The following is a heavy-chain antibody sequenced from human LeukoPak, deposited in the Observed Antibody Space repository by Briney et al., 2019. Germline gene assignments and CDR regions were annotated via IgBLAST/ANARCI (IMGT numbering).Heavy chain of an antibody. V-gene: IGHV3-23*01. D-gene: IGHD6-19*01. CDR2: ISVSGGST. Sequence: GGSLRLSCTASGFTFSSNAMSWVSQHPGNGLGLGSSISVSGGSTYYAAYEKRWFNICSDKSKSTLYLQMNSLRAEDTAVYYCAKLLLVAGSNIRPFFDYWGQGTLVTVS. CDR1: GFTFSSNA. CDR3: AKLLLVAGSNIRPFFDY. J-gene: IGHJ4*02.